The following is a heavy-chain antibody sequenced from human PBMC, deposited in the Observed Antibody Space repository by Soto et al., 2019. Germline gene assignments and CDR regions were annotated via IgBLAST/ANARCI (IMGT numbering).Heavy chain of an antibody. D-gene: IGHD3-9*01. J-gene: IGHJ4*02. CDR2: IYYRGNA. CDR1: DDSINSDNYY. Sequence: QLQLQESGPGLVKPSDTLSLTCSVSDDSINSDNYYWGWIRQPPGKGLEWIGSIYYRGNAYYNPSLQTRVTIALDKSRSQFSLKLNSVTAADSAVYFCARLEGLATISYYFDFWGPGALVTVSS. V-gene: IGHV4-39*01. CDR3: ARLEGLATISYYFDF.